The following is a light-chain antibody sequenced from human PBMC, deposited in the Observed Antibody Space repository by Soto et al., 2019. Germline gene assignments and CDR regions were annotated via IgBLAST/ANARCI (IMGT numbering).Light chain of an antibody. CDR3: QQYNSYPIT. V-gene: IGKV1-5*01. J-gene: IGKJ5*01. CDR2: DAS. Sequence: IQRSQSPYTLSASVGGRVIITCRASQSISSWLAWYQQKPGKAPKLLIYDASSLESGVPSRFSGSGSGTEFTLTISSLQPDDFATYYCQQYNSYPITFGQGRLLEI. CDR1: QSISSW.